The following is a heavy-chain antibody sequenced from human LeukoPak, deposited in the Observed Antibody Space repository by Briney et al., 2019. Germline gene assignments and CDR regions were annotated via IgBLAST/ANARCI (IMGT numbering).Heavy chain of an antibody. D-gene: IGHD3-10*01. Sequence: SETLSLTCTVSGGSISSYYWSWIRQPPGKGLEWIGYIYHSGSTYYNPSLKSRVTISVDRSKNQFSLKLSSVTAADTAVYYCARGPYGLGIQEGTFDYWGQGTLVTVSS. J-gene: IGHJ4*02. V-gene: IGHV4-59*12. CDR1: GGSISSYY. CDR3: ARGPYGLGIQEGTFDY. CDR2: IYHSGST.